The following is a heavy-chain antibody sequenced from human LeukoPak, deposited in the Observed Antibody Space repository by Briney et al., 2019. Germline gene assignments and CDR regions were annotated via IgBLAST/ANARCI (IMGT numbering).Heavy chain of an antibody. V-gene: IGHV3-23*01. J-gene: IGHJ4*02. CDR2: ISDSGDST. D-gene: IGHD3-10*01. CDR3: AKDLAISIVRGIKDD. Sequence: GGSLRLSCAASGFTFSNYAMSWVRQAPGKGLEWVSAISDSGDSTFYADSVKGRFIISRDNSKNTLSLLMNSLRAEDTAVYYCAKDLAISIVRGIKDDWGQGTLVTVSS. CDR1: GFTFSNYA.